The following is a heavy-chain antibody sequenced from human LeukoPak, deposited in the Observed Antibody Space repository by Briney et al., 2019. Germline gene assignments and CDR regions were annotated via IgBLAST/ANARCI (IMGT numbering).Heavy chain of an antibody. CDR3: ARRYQLLFEDY. V-gene: IGHV3-48*02. D-gene: IGHD2-2*01. CDR2: LSSSSGSM. Sequence: PGGSLRLSCAASGFTFSSYAMNWVRQARVNGLEWISHLSSSSGSMYYADAVNGRFTVSRDNAKNSLYLQMNSLRDEDTAIYYCARRYQLLFEDYWGQGTLVTVSS. J-gene: IGHJ4*02. CDR1: GFTFSSYA.